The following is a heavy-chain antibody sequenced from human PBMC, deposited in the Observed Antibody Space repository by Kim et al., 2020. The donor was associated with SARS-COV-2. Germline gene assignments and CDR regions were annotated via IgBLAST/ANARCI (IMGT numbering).Heavy chain of an antibody. D-gene: IGHD2-2*01. CDR2: ISYDGSNK. Sequence: GGSLRLSCAASGFTFSSYAMHWVRQAPGKGLEWVVVISYDGSNKYYADSVKGRFTISRDNSKNTLYLQMNSLRAEDTAVYYCATEGVHCSSTSCYVEGYYYGMDVWGQGTTVTVSS. CDR3: ATEGVHCSSTSCYVEGYYYGMDV. V-gene: IGHV3-30*04. CDR1: GFTFSSYA. J-gene: IGHJ6*02.